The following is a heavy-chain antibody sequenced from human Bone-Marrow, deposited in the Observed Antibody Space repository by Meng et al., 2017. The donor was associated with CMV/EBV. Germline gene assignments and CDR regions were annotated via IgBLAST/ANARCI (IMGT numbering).Heavy chain of an antibody. V-gene: IGHV3-7*03. J-gene: IGHJ6*02. CDR2: IKEDGIED. D-gene: IGHD3-3*01. CDR3: ARLRLRVLRFLEWSYYGMDV. Sequence: GESLKISCAASGFIFSDYWMSWVRQAPGKGLEWVANIKEDGIEDHYVDSVKGRFTISRDSAKNSVYLQMSSLRVDDTAVYYCARLRLRVLRFLEWSYYGMDVWGQGTTVTVSS. CDR1: GFIFSDYW.